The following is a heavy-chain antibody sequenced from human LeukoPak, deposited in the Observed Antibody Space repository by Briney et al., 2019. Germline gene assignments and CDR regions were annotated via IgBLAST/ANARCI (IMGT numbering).Heavy chain of an antibody. CDR2: IIPILGIA. D-gene: IGHD6-19*01. V-gene: IGHV1-69*04. Sequence: SVKVSCKASGGTFSSYAISWVRQAPGQGLEWMGRIIPILGIANYAQKFQGRVTITADKSTSTAYMELSSLRSEDTAVYYCARGKQYGKWLVLGYYYYGMDVWGQGTTVTVSS. CDR1: GGTFSSYA. CDR3: ARGKQYGKWLVLGYYYYGMDV. J-gene: IGHJ6*02.